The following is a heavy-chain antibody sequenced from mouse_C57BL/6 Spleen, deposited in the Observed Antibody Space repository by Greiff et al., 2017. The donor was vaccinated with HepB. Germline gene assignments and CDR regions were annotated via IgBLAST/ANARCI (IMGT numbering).Heavy chain of an antibody. J-gene: IGHJ4*01. CDR3: TRAQGMDAMDY. V-gene: IGHV6-6*01. D-gene: IGHD3-2*02. CDR2: IRNKANNHAT. CDR1: GFTFSDAW. Sequence: EVKLVESGGGLVQPGGSMKLSCAASGFTFSDAWMDWVRQAPEKGLEWVAEIRNKANNHATYYAESVKGRFTISRDDSKSSVYLQMNSLRAEDTGIYYCTRAQGMDAMDYWGQGTSVTVSS.